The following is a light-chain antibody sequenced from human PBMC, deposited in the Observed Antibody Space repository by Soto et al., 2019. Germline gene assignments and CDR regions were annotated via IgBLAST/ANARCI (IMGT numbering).Light chain of an antibody. CDR3: QQYGSSPYT. Sequence: EIVLTQSPGTLSLSPGERATLSCRASQSVSTSSLAWYQQKPGQAPRLLIYGASNRATGIPDRVSASGSGADFTLSISRLEPEDFAMYYSQQYGSSPYTFGQGTKLAIK. CDR2: GAS. V-gene: IGKV3-20*01. J-gene: IGKJ2*01. CDR1: QSVSTSS.